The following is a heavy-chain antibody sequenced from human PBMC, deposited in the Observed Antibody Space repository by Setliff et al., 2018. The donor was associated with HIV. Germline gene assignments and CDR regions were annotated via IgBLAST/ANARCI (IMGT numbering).Heavy chain of an antibody. CDR2: INAGNGNT. CDR1: GYTFTNYA. J-gene: IGHJ6*03. Sequence: VASVKVSCKASGYTFTNYAMHWVRQAPGQRLEWMGWINAGNGNTKYSQEFQGRVTITSDTSASTAYLELSSLKSEDMAVYYCARDRGVYYYYYYMDVWGKGTTVTVSS. V-gene: IGHV1-3*03. CDR3: ARDRGVYYYYYYMDV.